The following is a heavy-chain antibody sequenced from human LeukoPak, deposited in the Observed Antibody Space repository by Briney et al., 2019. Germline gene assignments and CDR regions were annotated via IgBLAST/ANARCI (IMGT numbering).Heavy chain of an antibody. V-gene: IGHV4-59*12. D-gene: IGHD1-26*01. Sequence: PSETLSLTCTVSGGSITNYYWSWIRQSPGKGLEWMGYIFYSGSTNYNPSLKSRVTISVDTSKNQFSLKLSSVTAADTAVYYCARRRRYSGSYYAGMDVWGQGTTVTVSS. CDR3: ARRRRYSGSYYAGMDV. CDR1: GGSITNYY. J-gene: IGHJ6*02. CDR2: IFYSGST.